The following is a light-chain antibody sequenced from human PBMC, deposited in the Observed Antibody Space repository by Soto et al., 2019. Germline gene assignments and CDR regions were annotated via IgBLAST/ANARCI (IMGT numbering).Light chain of an antibody. CDR3: QSYDSSLSGWV. CDR1: XSNIGAGYD. Sequence: QSVLTQPPSVSGAPGQRVTISCTGXXSNIGAGYDEHWYQQLPGTAPKLLIYGNSNRPSGVPDRFSGSKSGTSASLAITGLQAEDEADYYCQSYDSSLSGWVFGGGTKLTVL. V-gene: IGLV1-40*01. J-gene: IGLJ3*02. CDR2: GNS.